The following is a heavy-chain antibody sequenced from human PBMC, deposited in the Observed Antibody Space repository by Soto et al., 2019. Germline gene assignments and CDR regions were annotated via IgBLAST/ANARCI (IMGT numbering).Heavy chain of an antibody. CDR1: GYTFTSYP. V-gene: IGHV1-3*01. CDR2: INAGNGNT. CDR3: ARDPSYYGMDV. J-gene: IGHJ6*02. Sequence: ASVKVSCKASGYTFTSYPIHWLRQAPGQRLEWMGWINAGNGNTKYSQKFQGRVTITRDTSASTAYMELSSLRSEDTAVYYCARDPSYYGMDVWGQVTTVTFSS.